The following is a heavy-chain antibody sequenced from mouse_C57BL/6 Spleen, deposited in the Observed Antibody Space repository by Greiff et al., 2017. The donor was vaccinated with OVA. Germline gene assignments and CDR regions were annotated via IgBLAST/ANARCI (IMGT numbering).Heavy chain of an antibody. CDR2: INPNNGGT. Sequence: VQLQQSGPELVKPGASVKISCKASGYTFTDYYMNWVKQSNGKSLEWIGDINPNNGGTSYNQKFKGKATLTVDKSSSTAYMELRSLTSEDSAVYYCSRSGRGGYFDVWGTGTTVTVSS. J-gene: IGHJ1*03. CDR1: GYTFTDYY. V-gene: IGHV1-26*01. CDR3: SRSGRGGYFDV.